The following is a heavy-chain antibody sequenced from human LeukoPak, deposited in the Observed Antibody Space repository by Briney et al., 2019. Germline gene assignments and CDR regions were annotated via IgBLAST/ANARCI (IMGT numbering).Heavy chain of an antibody. J-gene: IGHJ4*02. Sequence: GGSLRLSCAASGFTFSSYWMSWVRQAPGKGLEWVANIKQDGSEKYYVDSLKGRSTVSRDNAKNSLSLQMNSLRAEDTAVYYCARGAYLFNYWGQGTLLTVSS. D-gene: IGHD3-16*01. CDR2: IKQDGSEK. V-gene: IGHV3-7*01. CDR3: ARGAYLFNY. CDR1: GFTFSSYW.